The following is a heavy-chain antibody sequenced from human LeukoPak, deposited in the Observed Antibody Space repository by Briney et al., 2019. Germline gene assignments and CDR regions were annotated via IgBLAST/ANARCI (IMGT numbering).Heavy chain of an antibody. CDR3: ARGYVYVD. V-gene: IGHV4-34*01. D-gene: IGHD5/OR15-5a*01. Sequence: PSETLSLTCAVYGGSFSGYYWSWIRQPPGKGLEWIGEINHSGSTNYNPSLKSRVTISVDTSKNQFSLKLSSVTAADTAVYYCARGYVYVDWGQGTLVTVSS. CDR1: GGSFSGYY. J-gene: IGHJ4*02. CDR2: INHSGST.